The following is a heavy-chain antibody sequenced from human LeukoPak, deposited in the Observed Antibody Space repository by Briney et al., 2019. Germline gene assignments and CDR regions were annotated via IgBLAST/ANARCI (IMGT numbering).Heavy chain of an antibody. Sequence: PGGSLRLSCAASEFTFSIYWMNWVRQAPGKGLEWVANINPDGSQRKYVDSVKGRFTISRDNAKKSMYLQMNSLSADDTAVYYCFPGGNAPDYWGQGTLVTVSS. CDR2: INPDGSQR. J-gene: IGHJ4*02. D-gene: IGHD3-16*01. CDR1: EFTFSIYW. V-gene: IGHV3-7*01. CDR3: FPGGNAPDY.